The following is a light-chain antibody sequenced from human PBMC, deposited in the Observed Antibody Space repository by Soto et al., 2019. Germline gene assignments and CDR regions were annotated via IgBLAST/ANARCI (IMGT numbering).Light chain of an antibody. CDR2: DAT. V-gene: IGKV3D-11*01. CDR1: EYIYDY. Sequence: DIVLTQSPATLSLSPGERATLSCRASEYIYDYLAWYQQKPGQPPRLLVYDATNRATGIPARFTGSGAGTDFTLTISSLEPEDSAVYYCQQRKNWYTSTCGQGTKVEVK. J-gene: IGKJ2*01. CDR3: QQRKNWYTST.